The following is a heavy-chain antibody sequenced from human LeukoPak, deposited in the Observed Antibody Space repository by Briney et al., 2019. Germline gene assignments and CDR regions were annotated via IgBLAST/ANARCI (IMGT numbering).Heavy chain of an antibody. CDR3: AKDRLAVALGPPFDY. V-gene: IGHV3-30*18. D-gene: IGHD6-19*01. CDR1: GFTFSSYG. Sequence: GRSLRLSCAASGFTFSSYGMHWVRQAPGKGLEWVAVISYDGSNKYYADSVKGRFTISRDNSKNTLYLQMNSLRAEDTAVYYCAKDRLAVALGPPFDYWGQGTLVTVSS. J-gene: IGHJ4*02. CDR2: ISYDGSNK.